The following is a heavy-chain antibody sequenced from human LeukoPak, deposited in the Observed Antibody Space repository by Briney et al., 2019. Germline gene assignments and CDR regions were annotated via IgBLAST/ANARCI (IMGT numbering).Heavy chain of an antibody. CDR3: AKDRYSSSCLDY. CDR2: IWYDGSNK. J-gene: IGHJ4*02. V-gene: IGHV3-33*06. Sequence: GGSLRLSCAASGFTFSSYGMHWVRQAPGKGLEWVAVIWYDGSNKYYADSVKGRSTISRDNSKNTLYLQMNSLRAEDTAVYYCAKDRYSSSCLDYWGQGTLVTVSS. D-gene: IGHD6-13*01. CDR1: GFTFSSYG.